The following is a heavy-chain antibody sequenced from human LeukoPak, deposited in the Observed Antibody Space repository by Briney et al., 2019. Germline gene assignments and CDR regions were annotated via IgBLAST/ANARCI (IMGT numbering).Heavy chain of an antibody. CDR2: IYYSGST. V-gene: IGHV4-59*01. CDR1: GGSISSYY. D-gene: IGHD2-2*01. CDR3: ARDTCSSTSCYVGY. J-gene: IGHJ4*02. Sequence: PSETLSLTCTVPGGSISSYYWSWIRQPPGKGLEWIGYIYYSGSTNYNPSLKSRVTISVDTSKNQFSLKLSSVTAADTAVYYCARDTCSSTSCYVGYWGQGTLVTVSS.